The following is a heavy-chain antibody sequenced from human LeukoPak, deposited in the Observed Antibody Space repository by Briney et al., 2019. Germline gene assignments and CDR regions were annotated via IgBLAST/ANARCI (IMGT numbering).Heavy chain of an antibody. D-gene: IGHD6-6*01. CDR3: ARAGVLAARPCYFDY. CDR1: GYSFTSYW. CDR2: IYPGDSDT. V-gene: IGHV5-51*01. J-gene: IGHJ4*02. Sequence: GESLKISCKGSGYSFTSYWIGWVRQMPGKGLEWMGIIYPGDSDTRYSPSFQGQVTISADKSISTAYLQWSSLKASDTAMYYCARAGVLAARPCYFDYWGQGTLVTVSS.